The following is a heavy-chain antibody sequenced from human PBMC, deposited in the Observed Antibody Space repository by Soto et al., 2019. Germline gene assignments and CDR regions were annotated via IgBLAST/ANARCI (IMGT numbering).Heavy chain of an antibody. D-gene: IGHD3-3*01. CDR1: GFRFSDYG. CDR2: IWSDGNNK. CDR3: ARGGYYWDN. Sequence: LRLSCSASGFRFSDYGMHWVRQAPGKGLEWLAVIWSDGNNKYHADSVRDRFTISRDNSRNTLYLQMNSLRDEDTAVYYCARGGYYWDNWGRGSLVTVSS. V-gene: IGHV3-33*01. J-gene: IGHJ4*01.